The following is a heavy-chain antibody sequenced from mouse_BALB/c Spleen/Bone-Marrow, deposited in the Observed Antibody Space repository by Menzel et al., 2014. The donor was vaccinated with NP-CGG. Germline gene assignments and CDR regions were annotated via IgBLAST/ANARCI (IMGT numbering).Heavy chain of an antibody. D-gene: IGHD2-4*01. CDR3: ARKSQRAYDSMIY. Sequence: QVQLQQPGPELVKPGASVRISCKASGYTFTSYYVHWVRQRPGQGLEWIGWIYPGDFNTKYNEKFKGKATLTADKSSSTASMQVSSLTSEDSAVYFCARKSQRAYDSMIYWGQGTSVTVSS. V-gene: IGHV1S56*01. CDR1: GYTFTSYY. J-gene: IGHJ4*01. CDR2: IYPGDFNT.